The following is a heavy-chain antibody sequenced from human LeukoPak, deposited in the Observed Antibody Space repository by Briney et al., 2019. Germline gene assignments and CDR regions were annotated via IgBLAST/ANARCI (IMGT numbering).Heavy chain of an antibody. CDR3: ARDRGQTGSYGAFDI. D-gene: IGHD3-16*01. Sequence: SETLSLTCTVSGGSISSYYWSWIRQPPGKGLEWIGYIYYSGSASHNPSLKSRITMSVDTSKNQFSLNLSSVTAADTAVYYCARDRGQTGSYGAFDIWGQGTMVTVSS. J-gene: IGHJ3*02. V-gene: IGHV4-59*01. CDR2: IYYSGSA. CDR1: GGSISSYY.